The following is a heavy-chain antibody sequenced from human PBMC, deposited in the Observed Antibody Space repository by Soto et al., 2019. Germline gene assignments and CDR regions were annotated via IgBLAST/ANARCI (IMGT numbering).Heavy chain of an antibody. D-gene: IGHD3-10*01. CDR3: ARTPNYYGSGSYYNIFDY. Sequence: SRATLVNPAHTHTLTCTFSGFSLMPLGICLSWMGQPPVKALEWLALIDWDDDKYYSTSLKTRLTISKDTSKNQVVLTMTNMDPVDTATYYCARTPNYYGSGSYYNIFDYWGQGTLVTVSS. V-gene: IGHV2-70*01. CDR2: IDWDDDK. CDR1: GFSLMPLGIC. J-gene: IGHJ4*02.